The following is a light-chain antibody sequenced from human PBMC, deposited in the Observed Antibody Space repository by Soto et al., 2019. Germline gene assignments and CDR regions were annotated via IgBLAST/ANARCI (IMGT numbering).Light chain of an antibody. Sequence: DIQMTQSPSTLSASVGDRVTITCRASQSISNWLAWYQQKPGKAPKLLIYKASNLESGVPSRFSGSGSGTEIPLTNRSLEPCGFSTLFRQQYDRYSAFGQGTKLDIK. J-gene: IGKJ2*01. CDR3: QQYDRYSA. V-gene: IGKV1-5*03. CDR2: KAS. CDR1: QSISNW.